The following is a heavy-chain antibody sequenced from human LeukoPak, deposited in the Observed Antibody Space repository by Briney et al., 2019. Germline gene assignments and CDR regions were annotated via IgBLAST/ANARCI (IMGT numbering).Heavy chain of an antibody. V-gene: IGHV1-69*04. J-gene: IGHJ4*02. Sequence: ASVKVSCKASGGTFSSYAISWVRQAPGQGLEWMGRIIPILGIANYAQKFQGRVTITADNSTSTAYMELSSLRSEDTAVYYCARGIHSYGKTFDYWGQGTLVTVSS. D-gene: IGHD5-18*01. CDR2: IIPILGIA. CDR3: ARGIHSYGKTFDY. CDR1: GGTFSSYA.